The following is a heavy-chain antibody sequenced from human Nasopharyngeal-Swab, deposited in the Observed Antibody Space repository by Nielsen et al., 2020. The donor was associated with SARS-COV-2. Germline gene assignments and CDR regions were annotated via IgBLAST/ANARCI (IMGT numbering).Heavy chain of an antibody. CDR2: ISSGSTYI. J-gene: IGHJ6*03. CDR3: GRCAFSSTTSYYYYYYTDV. V-gene: IGHV3-21*06. D-gene: IGHD1-1*01. CDR1: GFTFTPFS. Sequence: GESLKISCAASGFTFTPFSMSWVRQAPGKGLEWVASISSGSTYIYYADSVKGRFTISRDNAKNSLYLQMNSLRADDTAVYYCGRCAFSSTTSYYYYYYTDVWGKGTTVTVS.